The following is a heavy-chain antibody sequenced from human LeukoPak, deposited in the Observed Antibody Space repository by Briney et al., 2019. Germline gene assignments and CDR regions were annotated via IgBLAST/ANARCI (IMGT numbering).Heavy chain of an antibody. CDR3: ARDKREPRYAFDI. CDR1: GGSISSSNW. D-gene: IGHD1-26*01. V-gene: IGHV4-4*02. Sequence: TSETLSLTCAVSGGSISSSNWWSWVRQPPGKGLEWIGEIYHSGSTNYNPSLKSRVTISVDKSKNQFSLKLSSVTAADTAVYYCARDKREPRYAFDIWGQGTMVTVSS. J-gene: IGHJ3*02. CDR2: IYHSGST.